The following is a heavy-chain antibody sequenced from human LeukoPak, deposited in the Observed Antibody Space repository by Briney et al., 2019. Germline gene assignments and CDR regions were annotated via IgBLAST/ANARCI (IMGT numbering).Heavy chain of an antibody. CDR1: GGSFSGYY. J-gene: IGHJ4*02. CDR2: INHSGST. D-gene: IGHD2-15*01. V-gene: IGHV4-34*01. Sequence: SETLPLTCAVYGGSFSGYYWSWIRQPPGKGLEWIGEINHSGSTNYNPSLKSRVTISVDTSKNQFSLKLSSVTAADTAVYYCARSVCSGGSCYLFDYWGQGTLVTVSS. CDR3: ARSVCSGGSCYLFDY.